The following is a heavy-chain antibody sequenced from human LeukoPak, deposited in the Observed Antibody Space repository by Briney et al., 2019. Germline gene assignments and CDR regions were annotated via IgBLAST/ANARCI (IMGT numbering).Heavy chain of an antibody. D-gene: IGHD2-2*01. Sequence: GGSLRLSCSASGFTFSNYWMSWVRQAPGKGLEWVANIKQDESEKYYVDPVKGRFTISRDNAKSSLYLQMNSLRAEDTAVYYCARALDSSSSRYQAFEEWGQGTLVTVSS. CDR1: GFTFSNYW. CDR2: IKQDESEK. J-gene: IGHJ4*02. CDR3: ARALDSSSSRYQAFEE. V-gene: IGHV3-7*01.